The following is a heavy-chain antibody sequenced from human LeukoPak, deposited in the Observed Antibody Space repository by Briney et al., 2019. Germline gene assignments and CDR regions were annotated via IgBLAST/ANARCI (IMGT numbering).Heavy chain of an antibody. V-gene: IGHV1-18*01. D-gene: IGHD1-26*01. CDR1: GYTFTSYG. CDR2: ISAYNGNT. CDR3: ARGPLAYSGTTGGDY. J-gene: IGHJ4*02. Sequence: ASVKVSCKASGYTFTSYGISWVRQAPGQGLEWMGWISAYNGNTNYAQKLQGRVTMTTDTSTSTAYMELRSLRSDDTAVYYCARGPLAYSGTTGGDYWGQGTLVTVSS.